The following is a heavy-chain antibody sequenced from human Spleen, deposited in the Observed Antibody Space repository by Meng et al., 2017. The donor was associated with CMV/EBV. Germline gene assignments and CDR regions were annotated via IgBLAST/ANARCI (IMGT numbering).Heavy chain of an antibody. D-gene: IGHD4-17*01. J-gene: IGHJ4*02. Sequence: DSAFTCSDSGIHWGRQAPGKGLEWVAAISYDGGDTYYVDSLKGRFTISRDNSKSTLYLQMNSLRPEDTAVYYCAKTGADYGDSPQPLWGQGTLVTVSS. CDR1: AFTCSDSG. CDR2: ISYDGGDT. CDR3: AKTGADYGDSPQPL. V-gene: IGHV3-30*18.